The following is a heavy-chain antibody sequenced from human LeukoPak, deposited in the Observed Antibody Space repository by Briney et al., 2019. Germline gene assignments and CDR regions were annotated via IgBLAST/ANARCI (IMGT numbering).Heavy chain of an antibody. CDR3: ARDRGIPYYYDSSGYCDI. J-gene: IGHJ3*02. CDR1: GFTFSSYT. CDR2: ISSSSTYI. V-gene: IGHV3-21*01. Sequence: PGGSLRLSCAASGFTFSSYTMNWVRQAPGKGLEWVSSISSSSTYIYYADSVKGRFTISRDNAKNSLYLQMNSLRAEDTAVYYCARDRGIPYYYDSSGYCDIWGQGTMVTVSS. D-gene: IGHD3-22*01.